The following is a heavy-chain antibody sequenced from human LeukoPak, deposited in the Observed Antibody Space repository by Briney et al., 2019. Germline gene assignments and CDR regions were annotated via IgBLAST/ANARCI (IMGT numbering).Heavy chain of an antibody. V-gene: IGHV4-31*03. CDR1: GVSISSGGYY. CDR2: IYYSGST. J-gene: IGHJ6*02. CDR3: ASWGIYSCYSYYYYGMDV. D-gene: IGHD2-2*01. Sequence: SQTLSLTCTVSGVSISSGGYYWSWIRQHPGKGLEWIGYIYYSGSTYYNPSLKSRFTISVDTSKNQFSLKLSSVTAADTAVYYCASWGIYSCYSYYYYGMDVWGQGTTVTVSS.